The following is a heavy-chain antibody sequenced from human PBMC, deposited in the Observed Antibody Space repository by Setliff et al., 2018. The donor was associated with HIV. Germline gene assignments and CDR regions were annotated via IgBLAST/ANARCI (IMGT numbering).Heavy chain of an antibody. Sequence: ASVKVSCKASGGTFSSYAFSWVRQAPGQGLEWMGSINPNTGGTNYAQKFQGRVTVTRDSPTRTAYMELKRLKSDDTAVYFCARDNRFDYNSGWPLDYWGQGTLVTVSS. V-gene: IGHV1-2*02. CDR1: GGTFSSYA. J-gene: IGHJ4*02. CDR3: ARDNRFDYNSGWPLDY. D-gene: IGHD6-19*01. CDR2: INPNTGGT.